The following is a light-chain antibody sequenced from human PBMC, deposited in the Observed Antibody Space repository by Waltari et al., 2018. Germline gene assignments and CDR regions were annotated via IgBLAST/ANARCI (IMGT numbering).Light chain of an antibody. V-gene: IGLV3-21*01. CDR2: YDS. Sequence: SYVLTQPPSVSVAPGETARLTCGGNNIESKSVHWYRQRPGQAPVLVISYDSHRPSGIPDRLSGSNSGNTATLTISRVEAGDEADYYCQVWDANTDPGVFGTGTEVTVL. CDR1: NIESKS. CDR3: QVWDANTDPGV. J-gene: IGLJ1*01.